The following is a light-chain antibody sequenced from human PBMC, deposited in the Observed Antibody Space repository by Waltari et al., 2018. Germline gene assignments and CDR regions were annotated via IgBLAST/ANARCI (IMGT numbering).Light chain of an antibody. V-gene: IGLV3-1*01. CDR3: LAWDSSLV. Sequence: YEVTQPPSVSVSPGQTASITCPGDKLGNKFASWYQQRPGQSPVLVMYQNTKRPSGIPERFSGSTSGNTATLTISGTQPMDEADYYCLAWDSSLVFGGGTKLTVL. J-gene: IGLJ2*01. CDR2: QNT. CDR1: KLGNKF.